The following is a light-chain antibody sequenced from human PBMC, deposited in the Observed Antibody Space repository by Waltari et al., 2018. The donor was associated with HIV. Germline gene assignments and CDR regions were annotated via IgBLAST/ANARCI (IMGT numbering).Light chain of an antibody. Sequence: QSALTQPRSVSGSPGQSVTISCPGTSSDVGGYNYVPWYQHHPGKAPKCMIYDVTKRPSGVPDRFSGSKSGNTASLTISGLQAEDEADYYCCSYAGRYTYVFGTGTKVTVL. J-gene: IGLJ1*01. CDR3: CSYAGRYTYV. CDR2: DVT. V-gene: IGLV2-11*01. CDR1: SSDVGGYNY.